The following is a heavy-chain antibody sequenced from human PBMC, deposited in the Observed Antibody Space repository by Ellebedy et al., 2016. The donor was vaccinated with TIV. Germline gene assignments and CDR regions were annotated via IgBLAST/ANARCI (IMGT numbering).Heavy chain of an antibody. Sequence: GESLKISXAASGFTFSDYYMSWIRQAPGKGLEWVSYISSSSSYTNYADSVKGRFTISRDNAKNSLYLQMNSLRAEDTAVYYCASDTKYCSGGSCYPEYFQHWGQGTLVTVSS. CDR2: ISSSSSYT. D-gene: IGHD2-15*01. V-gene: IGHV3-11*05. CDR1: GFTFSDYY. J-gene: IGHJ1*01. CDR3: ASDTKYCSGGSCYPEYFQH.